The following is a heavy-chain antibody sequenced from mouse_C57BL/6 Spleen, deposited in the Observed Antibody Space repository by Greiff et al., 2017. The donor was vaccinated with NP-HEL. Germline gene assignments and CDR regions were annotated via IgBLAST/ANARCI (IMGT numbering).Heavy chain of an antibody. CDR1: GYAFSSYW. CDR2: IYPGDGDT. CDR3: ARRGFRITTVVADYFDY. D-gene: IGHD1-1*01. J-gene: IGHJ2*01. V-gene: IGHV1-80*01. Sequence: VQLVESGAELVKPGASVKISCKASGYAFSSYWMNWVKQRPGKGLEWIGQIYPGDGDTNYNGKFKGKAKLTADKSSSTAYMQLSSLTSEDSAVYFCARRGFRITTVVADYFDYWGQGTTLTVSS.